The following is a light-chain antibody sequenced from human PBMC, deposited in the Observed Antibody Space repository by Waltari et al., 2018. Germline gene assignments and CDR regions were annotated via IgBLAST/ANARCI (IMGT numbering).Light chain of an antibody. CDR3: QQYNNWPPWT. CDR1: QSVSAN. CDR2: GAS. Sequence: EITMTQSPGTLSVSPGEKATLSCRASQSVSANIAWYQQKPGQAPRLLIYGASTRAPGIPARFSGSGSGTEFTLTISSVQSEDFGLYYCQQYNNWPPWTFGQGTKVVIK. J-gene: IGKJ1*01. V-gene: IGKV3-15*01.